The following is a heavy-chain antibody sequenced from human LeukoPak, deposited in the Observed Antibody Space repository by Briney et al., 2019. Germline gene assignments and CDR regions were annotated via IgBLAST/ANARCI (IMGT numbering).Heavy chain of an antibody. D-gene: IGHD3-22*01. CDR1: GGSISSYY. CDR2: IYYSGST. Sequence: PSETLSLTCTVSGGSISSYYWSWIRQPPGKGLEWIGYIYYSGSTNYNPSLKSRVTISVDTSKNQFSLKLSSVTAADTAVYYCAREGSGYYPIYYFDYWGQGTLVTVSS. J-gene: IGHJ4*02. CDR3: AREGSGYYPIYYFDY. V-gene: IGHV4-59*01.